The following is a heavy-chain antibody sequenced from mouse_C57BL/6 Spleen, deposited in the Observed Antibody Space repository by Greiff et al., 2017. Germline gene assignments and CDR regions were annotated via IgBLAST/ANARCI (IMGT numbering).Heavy chain of an antibody. Sequence: QVQLQQPGAELVKPGASVKLSCKASGYTFTSYWMHWVKQRPGQGLEWIGMIHPNSGSTNYNEKFKSKATLTVDKSSSTAYMQLSSLTSEDSAVYYCARTRDGYRYFDVWGTGTTVTVSS. CDR3: ARTRDGYRYFDV. D-gene: IGHD2-3*01. J-gene: IGHJ1*03. CDR1: GYTFTSYW. CDR2: IHPNSGST. V-gene: IGHV1-64*01.